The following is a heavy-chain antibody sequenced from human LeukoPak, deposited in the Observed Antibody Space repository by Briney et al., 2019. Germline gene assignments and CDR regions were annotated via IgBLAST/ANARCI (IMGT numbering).Heavy chain of an antibody. CDR3: ARAALNYYDSSAIDY. D-gene: IGHD3-22*01. V-gene: IGHV1-69*05. J-gene: IGHJ4*02. Sequence: GASVKVSCKASGGTFSSYAISWVRQAPGQGLEWMGGIIPIFGTANYAQKFQGRVTITTDESTSTAYMELSSLRSEDTAVCYCARAALNYYDSSAIDYWGQGTLVTVSS. CDR1: GGTFSSYA. CDR2: IIPIFGTA.